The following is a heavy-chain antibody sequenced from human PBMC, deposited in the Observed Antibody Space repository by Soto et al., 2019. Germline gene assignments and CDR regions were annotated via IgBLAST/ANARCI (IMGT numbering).Heavy chain of an antibody. Sequence: QVRLVESGGGVVQPGRSLRLSCAASGFTFGVYNMQRVRQAPGKGPECVAVMSYDGSDAYYADSVRGRFTISRDNSNNMLYLEMNSLRPEDTAVYYCATGHRGLTGTPVVITVPGWFDPWGQGALVTVSS. J-gene: IGHJ5*02. CDR1: GFTFGVYN. CDR3: ATGHRGLTGTPVVITVPGWFDP. CDR2: MSYDGSDA. D-gene: IGHD3-22*01. V-gene: IGHV3-30*03.